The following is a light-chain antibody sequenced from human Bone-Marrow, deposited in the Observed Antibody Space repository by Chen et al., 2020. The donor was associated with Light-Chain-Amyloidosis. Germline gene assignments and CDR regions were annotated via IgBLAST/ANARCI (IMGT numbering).Light chain of an antibody. CDR2: KSN. J-gene: IGLJ3*02. V-gene: IGLV1-47*01. CDR1: SSNIGSNY. Sequence: QSVLTQPPSASGTPGQRVTISFSGSSSNIGSNYVIWYQQLPGTAPKLLLYKSNERPSGVPERVSGSMSGSSASLAISGLRSEDEADYYCATWDDSLSGWVFGGGTKLTVL. CDR3: ATWDDSLSGWV.